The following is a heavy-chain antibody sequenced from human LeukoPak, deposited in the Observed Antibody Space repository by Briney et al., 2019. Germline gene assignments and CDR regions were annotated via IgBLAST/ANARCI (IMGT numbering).Heavy chain of an antibody. D-gene: IGHD5-24*01. CDR1: GFTFSDKW. V-gene: IGHV3-7*04. J-gene: IGHJ4*02. CDR2: IKRDGSQK. CDR3: TRVGYIDEGIDY. Sequence: TGGSLRLSCVGSGFTFSDKWMSWVRQAPGKGPEWVASIKRDGSQKSYVDSVKGRFTISRDNAKNSLYLQMNSLRAEDTAIYYCTRVGYIDEGIDYWGQGTLVTVSS.